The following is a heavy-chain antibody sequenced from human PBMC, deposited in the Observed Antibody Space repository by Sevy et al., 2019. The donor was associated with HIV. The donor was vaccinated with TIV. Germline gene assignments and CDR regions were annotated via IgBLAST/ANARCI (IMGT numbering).Heavy chain of an antibody. J-gene: IGHJ6*02. Sequence: KQSQTLSLTCAISGDSVSSNSAAWNWIRQSPSRGLEWLGRTYYRSKWYNDYAVSVKSRITINPDTSKNQFSRKLNSVTPEVTAVYYCARDMGGDGYNSPVYYYYYYGMDVWGQGTTVTVSS. V-gene: IGHV6-1*01. D-gene: IGHD2-21*01. CDR1: GDSVSSNSAA. CDR3: ARDMGGDGYNSPVYYYYYYGMDV. CDR2: TYYRSKWYN.